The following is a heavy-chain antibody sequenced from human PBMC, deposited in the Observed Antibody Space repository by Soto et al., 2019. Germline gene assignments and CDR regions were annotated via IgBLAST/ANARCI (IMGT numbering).Heavy chain of an antibody. J-gene: IGHJ6*02. V-gene: IGHV3-30*18. CDR3: AKDRAGYSRGMDV. CDR2: ISYDGGHQ. Sequence: QVPLVESGGGVVQPGRSLRVSCAVSGFTFSAYGMHWVRQAPGKGLQWVSLISYDGGHQYYADSVKGRFTISRDNSKNTLYLEMNSLRAEATAVYYCAKDRAGYSRGMDVWGQGTTVTVSS. D-gene: IGHD1-26*01. CDR1: GFTFSAYG.